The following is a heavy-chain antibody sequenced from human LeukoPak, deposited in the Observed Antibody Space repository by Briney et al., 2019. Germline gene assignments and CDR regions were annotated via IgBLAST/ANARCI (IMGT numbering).Heavy chain of an antibody. CDR2: ISYDGSKK. Sequence: GGSLRLSCAASGFTFSSYGMHWVRQAPGKGLEWVTVISYDGSKKYYADSLKGRFTISRDNSKNTLYLQIHSLTPEDTAVYYCTRDIGAAGKGGETFDFWGQGTLVIVSS. CDR1: GFTFSSYG. J-gene: IGHJ4*02. V-gene: IGHV3-30*03. CDR3: TRDIGAAGKGGETFDF. D-gene: IGHD6-13*01.